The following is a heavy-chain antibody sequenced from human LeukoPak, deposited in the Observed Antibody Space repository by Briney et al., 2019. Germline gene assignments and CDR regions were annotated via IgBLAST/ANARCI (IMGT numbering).Heavy chain of an antibody. CDR2: ISGSGGST. CDR3: AKYSYFSGWSNFDY. D-gene: IGHD6-19*01. J-gene: IGHJ4*02. CDR1: GFTFSSYA. Sequence: PGGSLRLSCAASGFTFSSYAMSWVRQAPGKGLEWVSAISGSGGSTYYADSVKGRFTISRDNSKDTLYLQMNSLRAEDTAVYYCAKYSYFSGWSNFDYWGQGTLVTVSS. V-gene: IGHV3-23*01.